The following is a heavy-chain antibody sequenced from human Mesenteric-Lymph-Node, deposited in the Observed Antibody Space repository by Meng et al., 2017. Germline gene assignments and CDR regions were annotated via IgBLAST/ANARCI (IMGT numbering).Heavy chain of an antibody. CDR2: IYYTGST. J-gene: IGHJ6*02. Sequence: SETLSLTCTVSRGSISNYYWTWIRQPPGKGLEWIGFIYYTGSTNYNPTLKSRVTISLETSKNQFSLKLTSVTAADTAVYYCARGSVAAILVVRYYYGMDVWGQGTTVTGLL. V-gene: IGHV4-59*01. CDR1: RGSISNYY. D-gene: IGHD2-15*01. CDR3: ARGSVAAILVVRYYYGMDV.